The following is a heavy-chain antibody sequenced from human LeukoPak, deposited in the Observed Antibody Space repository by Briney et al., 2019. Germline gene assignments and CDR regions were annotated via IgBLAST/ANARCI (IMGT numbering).Heavy chain of an antibody. D-gene: IGHD3-10*01. Sequence: GGSLRLSCAASGFTFSSYSMSWVRQAPGKGLEWVSIISGSGSITDYADSVKGRFTVSRDNSKNTMSLQMSSLRAEDTAIYYCANSLVYSGVIDAFDSWGQVTMVTVSS. J-gene: IGHJ3*02. CDR1: GFTFSSYS. CDR3: ANSLVYSGVIDAFDS. CDR2: ISGSGSIT. V-gene: IGHV3-23*01.